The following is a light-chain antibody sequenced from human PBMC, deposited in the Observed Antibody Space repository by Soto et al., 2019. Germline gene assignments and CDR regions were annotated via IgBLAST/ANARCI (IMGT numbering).Light chain of an antibody. J-gene: IGKJ1*01. CDR3: QHYSGYSWT. CDR2: KTS. CDR1: QSMSSW. Sequence: DIHMTQSPSTLSASVGDRVTITCRASQSMSSWLAWYQQKPGKAPNLLISKTSSLESGVPSRFSGSGSGTEFTLTISSLQPDDFATYYCQHYSGYSWTFGQGTKVEIK. V-gene: IGKV1-5*03.